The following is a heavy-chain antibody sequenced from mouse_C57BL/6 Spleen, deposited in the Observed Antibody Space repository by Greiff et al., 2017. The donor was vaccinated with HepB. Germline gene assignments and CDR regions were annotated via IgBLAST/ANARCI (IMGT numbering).Heavy chain of an antibody. Sequence: QVQLQQPGTELVKPGASVKLSCKASGYTFTSYWMHWVKQRPGKGLEWIGNINPSNGGNNYNEKFKSKATLTVDKSSSTAYMQLSSLTSEDSAVYYCARGGSSYWYFDVWGTGTTVTVSS. CDR3: ARGGSSYWYFDV. D-gene: IGHD1-1*01. J-gene: IGHJ1*03. CDR1: GYTFTSYW. V-gene: IGHV1-53*01. CDR2: INPSNGGN.